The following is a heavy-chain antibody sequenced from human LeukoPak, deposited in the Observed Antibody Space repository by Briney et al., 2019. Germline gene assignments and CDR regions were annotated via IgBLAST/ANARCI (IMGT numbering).Heavy chain of an antibody. J-gene: IGHJ6*02. CDR2: IYPGDSDT. CDR3: ARRTVEVPAAMDV. D-gene: IGHD2-2*01. CDR1: GYSFTSYW. V-gene: IGHV5-51*01. Sequence: GESLKISCKGSGYSFTSYWIGWVRQMPGKGLEWMGTIYPGDSDTRYSPSLQGQVTISADKSISTAYLQWSSLKASDTAMYYCARRTVEVPAAMDVWGQGTTVTVPS.